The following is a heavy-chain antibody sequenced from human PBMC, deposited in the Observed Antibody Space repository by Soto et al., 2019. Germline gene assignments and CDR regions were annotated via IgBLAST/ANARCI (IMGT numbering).Heavy chain of an antibody. CDR1: GFTFDDYA. D-gene: IGHD2-15*01. Sequence: GGSLRLSCAASGFTFDDYAMHWVRQAPGKGLEWVSGISWNSGSIGYADSVKGRFTISRDNAKNSLYLQMNSLRAEDTALYYCAKDGHSGGSRALYYFDYWGQGTLVTVSS. J-gene: IGHJ4*02. CDR2: ISWNSGSI. V-gene: IGHV3-9*01. CDR3: AKDGHSGGSRALYYFDY.